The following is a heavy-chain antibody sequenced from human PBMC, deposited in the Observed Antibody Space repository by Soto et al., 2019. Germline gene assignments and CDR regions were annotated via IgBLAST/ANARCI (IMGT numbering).Heavy chain of an antibody. CDR1: GFTFDDYG. CDR3: ARAGKQQLLLQPNWFDP. J-gene: IGHJ5*02. CDR2: INWNGGST. D-gene: IGHD6-13*01. Sequence: GGSLRLSCAASGFTFDDYGMSWVRQAPGKGLEWVSGINWNGGSTGYADSVKGRFTISRDNAKNSLYLQMNSLRAEDTAMYHCARAGKQQLLLQPNWFDPWGQGTLFTVSS. V-gene: IGHV3-20*01.